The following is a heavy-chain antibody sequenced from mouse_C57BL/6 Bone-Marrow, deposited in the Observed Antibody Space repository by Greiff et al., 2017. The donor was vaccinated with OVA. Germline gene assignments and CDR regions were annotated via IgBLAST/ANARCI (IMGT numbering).Heavy chain of an antibody. CDR2: IYPRSGST. Sequence: VQLQESGAELARPGASVKLSCKASGYTFTSYGISWVQQRPGQGLEWIGEIYPRSGSTYYHEKFKGKATLTADKSSSTAYMELRSLTSEDSAVYFRASTMVWYLDVWGKGTTVTVSS. CDR1: GYTFTSYG. D-gene: IGHD2-2*01. J-gene: IGHJ1*03. CDR3: ASTMVWYLDV. V-gene: IGHV1-81*01.